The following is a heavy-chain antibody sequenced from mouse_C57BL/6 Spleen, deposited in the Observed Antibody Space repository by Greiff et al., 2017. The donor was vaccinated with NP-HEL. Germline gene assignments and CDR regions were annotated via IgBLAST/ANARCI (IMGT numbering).Heavy chain of an antibody. D-gene: IGHD4-1*01. V-gene: IGHV1-80*01. CDR1: GYAFSSYW. CDR2: IYPGDGDT. J-gene: IGHJ4*01. Sequence: VQLQESGAELVKPGASVKISCKASGYAFSSYWMNWVKQRPGKGLEWIGQIYPGDGDTNYNGKFKGKATLTAEQSSSTAYMQLSSLTSEDSAVYFCARSSDWPYAMDYWGQGTSVTVSS. CDR3: ARSSDWPYAMDY.